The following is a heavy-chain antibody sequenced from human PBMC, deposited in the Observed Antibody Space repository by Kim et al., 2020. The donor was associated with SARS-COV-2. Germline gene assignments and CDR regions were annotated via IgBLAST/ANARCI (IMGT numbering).Heavy chain of an antibody. CDR3: ARDREGDWTFDY. V-gene: IGHV1-46*01. Sequence: ASVKVSCKASGYTFTSNHMHWVRQAPGQGLEWMVMITPNGGSTNYAQKFQGSVTMTRDTSTSTVYMELSSLRSEDTAVYYCARDREGDWTFDYWGQGTLVTVSS. CDR1: GYTFTSNH. J-gene: IGHJ4*02. D-gene: IGHD2-21*02. CDR2: ITPNGGST.